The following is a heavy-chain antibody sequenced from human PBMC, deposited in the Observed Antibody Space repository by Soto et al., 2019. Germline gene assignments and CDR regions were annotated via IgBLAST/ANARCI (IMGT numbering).Heavy chain of an antibody. D-gene: IGHD1-1*01. V-gene: IGHV1-69*12. CDR1: GGTLNSYA. Sequence: QVQLVQSGVEVKKPGSSVKVSCKASGGTLNSYAIDWVRQAPGQGLEWMGGIIPIFGNTYYAQRLQGRVKPTADESTRTAYMELSTLTSEDTAVYYCARGTVTGSEYYFYYYGMDVWGQGTTVIVSS. J-gene: IGHJ6*02. CDR3: ARGTVTGSEYYFYYYGMDV. CDR2: IIPIFGNT.